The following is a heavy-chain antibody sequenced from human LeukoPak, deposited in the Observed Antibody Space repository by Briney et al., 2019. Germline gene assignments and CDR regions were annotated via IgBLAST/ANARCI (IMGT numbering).Heavy chain of an antibody. Sequence: SETLSLTCTVSGGSTSSYYWSWIRQPPGKGLEWIGYIYYSGSTNYNPSLKSRVTISVDTSKNQFSLKLSSVTAADTAVYYCATASDLSLGSYYYYGMDVWGQGTTVTVSS. CDR2: IYYSGST. J-gene: IGHJ6*02. D-gene: IGHD2-15*01. CDR1: GGSTSSYY. CDR3: ATASDLSLGSYYYYGMDV. V-gene: IGHV4-59*01.